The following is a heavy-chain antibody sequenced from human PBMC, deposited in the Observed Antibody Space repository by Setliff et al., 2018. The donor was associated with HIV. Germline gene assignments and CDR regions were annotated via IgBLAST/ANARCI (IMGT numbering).Heavy chain of an antibody. CDR3: ARGRGSSWIDAFDI. V-gene: IGHV5-51*01. D-gene: IGHD6-13*01. CDR2: IYPDDSDA. Sequence: PGESLKISCKTSGFIFSVYWIGWVRQMPGKGLELMGVIYPDDSDARYSPSFQGQVTISVDKSITTAYLQWNGLEASDTATYYCARGRGSSWIDAFDIWGQGTMVTVSS. J-gene: IGHJ3*02. CDR1: GFIFSVYW.